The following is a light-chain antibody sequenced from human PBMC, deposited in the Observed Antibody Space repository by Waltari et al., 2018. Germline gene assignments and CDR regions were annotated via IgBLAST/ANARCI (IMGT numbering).Light chain of an antibody. V-gene: IGKV3-11*01. CDR3: QLRSNRPPYA. CDR2: DAS. Sequence: EIVLTQSPATLSLSPRLRATLPCRASQSVGRSLGWYQQKVGQAPRLLIFDASNRATGVPARFSGSGSGIEFTLTISRLEPDDFAVYYCQLRSNRPPYAFGQGTKLEMK. CDR1: QSVGRS. J-gene: IGKJ2*01.